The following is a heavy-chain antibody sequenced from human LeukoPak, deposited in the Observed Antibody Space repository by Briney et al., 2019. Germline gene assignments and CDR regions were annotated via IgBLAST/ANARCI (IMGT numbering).Heavy chain of an antibody. CDR2: ISGGGDAI. D-gene: IGHD6-13*01. Sequence: AGGSLRLSCAASGFTFTTHNMNWVRQAPGKGLEWVSYISGGGDAIFYADSVQGRFTISRDNAKNSVYLQMNSLRAEDTAVYYCARAGYSSTWYSWYFDLWGRGTLVTVSS. J-gene: IGHJ2*01. V-gene: IGHV3-48*01. CDR1: GFTFTTHN. CDR3: ARAGYSSTWYSWYFDL.